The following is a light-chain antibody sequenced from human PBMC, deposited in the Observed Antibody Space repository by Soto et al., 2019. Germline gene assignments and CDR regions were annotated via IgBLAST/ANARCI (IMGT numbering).Light chain of an antibody. V-gene: IGKV1-6*01. CDR2: AAS. Sequence: AIQMTQSPSSLSASVGDRVTITCRASQGIRNDLGWYQQKLGKAPKLLIYAASSLQSGVPSRFSGSGSGTDFTLTISSLQPEDFATYYCQQSYSTPAFGQGTRLEIK. CDR3: QQSYSTPA. J-gene: IGKJ5*01. CDR1: QGIRND.